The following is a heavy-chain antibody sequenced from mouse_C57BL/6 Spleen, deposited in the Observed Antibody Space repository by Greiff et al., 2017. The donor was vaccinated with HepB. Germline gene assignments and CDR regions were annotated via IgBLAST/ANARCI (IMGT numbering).Heavy chain of an antibody. D-gene: IGHD2-14*01. J-gene: IGHJ2*01. CDR3: ARHRSLFDY. CDR1: GFTFSSYG. Sequence: EVQVVESGGDLVKPGGSLKLSCAASGFTFSSYGMSWVRQTPDKRLEWVATISSGGSYTYYPDSVKGRFTISRDNAKNTLYLQMSSLKSEDAAMYYCARHRSLFDYWGQGTTLTVSS. V-gene: IGHV5-6*01. CDR2: ISSGGSYT.